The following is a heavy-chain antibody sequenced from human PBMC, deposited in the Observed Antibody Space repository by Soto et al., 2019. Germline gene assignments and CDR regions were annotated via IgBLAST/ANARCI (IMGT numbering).Heavy chain of an antibody. CDR3: AGVVNVGYYYYAMDV. D-gene: IGHD2-15*01. CDR1: GFTFSSHW. J-gene: IGHJ6*02. V-gene: IGHV3-74*01. CDR2: INGDGIST. Sequence: QTGGSLRLSCTASGFTFSSHWMDWVRQAPGKGPVWVSRINGDGISTNYAEFVQGRFTISRDNAKNTLYLQMNRLRVEDTGIYYCAGVVNVGYYYYAMDVWGQGTTVTVSS.